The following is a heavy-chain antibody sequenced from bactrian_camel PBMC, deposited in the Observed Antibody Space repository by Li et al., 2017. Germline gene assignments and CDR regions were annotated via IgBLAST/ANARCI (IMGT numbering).Heavy chain of an antibody. Sequence: DVQLVESGGGLVQPGGSLRLSCAASGSTLSRYDMSWVRQAPGKGLEWVSAINSGGGTTYYADFVKGRFTISRDNAKNTVYLRMNSLKPDDTAVYYCAAGLRSDRDYYDITCGSFESDDFGYWGQGTQVTVS. J-gene: IGHJ6*01. D-gene: IGHD1*01. CDR2: INSGGGTT. CDR1: GSTLSRYD. V-gene: IGHV3S40*01. CDR3: AAGLRSDRDYYDITCGSFESDDFGY.